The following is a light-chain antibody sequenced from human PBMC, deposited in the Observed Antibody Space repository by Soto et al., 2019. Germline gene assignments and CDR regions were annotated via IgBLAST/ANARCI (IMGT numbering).Light chain of an antibody. CDR3: QQYKSYPYT. CDR1: QSISNW. CDR2: DAS. V-gene: IGKV1-5*01. Sequence: DIQMTQSPSTLSASVGDRVTITCRASQSISNWLAWYQQKPGKAPKVLIYDASSLESGVPSRFSGSGSGTEFTLTISSLQPDAFETYYCQQYKSYPYTFGQGTKVDIK. J-gene: IGKJ2*01.